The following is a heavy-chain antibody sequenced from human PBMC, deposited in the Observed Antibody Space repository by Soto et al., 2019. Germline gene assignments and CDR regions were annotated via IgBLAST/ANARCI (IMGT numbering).Heavy chain of an antibody. CDR3: ARDRAYGLDV. CDR2: ITQDGSTT. D-gene: IGHD3-10*01. CDR1: GFTISTYW. V-gene: IGHV3-74*01. J-gene: IGHJ6*02. Sequence: EVQLVESGGGLVQPGGSLRLSCAASGFTISTYWLHWVRQAPGKGLVWVARITQDGSTTTYADSVKGRFTISRDNAKNTLYLQMNSLRAEDTAIYYCARDRAYGLDVWGQGTTVTVSS.